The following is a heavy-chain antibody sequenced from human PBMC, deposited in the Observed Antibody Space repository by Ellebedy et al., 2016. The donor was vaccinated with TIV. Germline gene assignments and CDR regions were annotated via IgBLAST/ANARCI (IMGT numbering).Heavy chain of an antibody. Sequence: SGPTLVKPTQTLTLTCTFSGFSLSTSGMCVSWIRQPPGKALEWLALIDWDDDKYYSTSLKTRLTISKDTSKNQVALTMTNMDPVDTATYYCARCGYSDSSGYVGGWYFDLWGRGTLVTVSS. D-gene: IGHD3-22*01. J-gene: IGHJ2*01. CDR1: GFSLSTSGMC. CDR2: IDWDDDK. CDR3: ARCGYSDSSGYVGGWYFDL. V-gene: IGHV2-70*01.